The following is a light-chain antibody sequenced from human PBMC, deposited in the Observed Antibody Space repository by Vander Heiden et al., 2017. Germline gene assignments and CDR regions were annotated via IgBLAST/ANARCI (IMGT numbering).Light chain of an antibody. CDR3: QQSYSTPYT. Sequence: DIQMTQSPSSLSASVGDRVTITCRASQSISIYLNWYQQKPGKAPNLLIYAASTLQSGVPSRFSGSGSETDFTLTISSLQPEDFATYYCQQSYSTPYTFGQGTKLEIK. J-gene: IGKJ2*01. V-gene: IGKV1-39*01. CDR1: QSISIY. CDR2: AAS.